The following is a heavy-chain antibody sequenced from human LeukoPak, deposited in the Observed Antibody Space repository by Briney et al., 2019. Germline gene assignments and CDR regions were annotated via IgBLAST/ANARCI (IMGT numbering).Heavy chain of an antibody. CDR3: ARGFRKPYYDFWSGYYRYYYGMDV. D-gene: IGHD3-3*01. CDR2: MNPNSGNT. J-gene: IGHJ6*02. CDR1: GYTFTSYD. Sequence: WASVKASCKASGYTFTSYDINWVRQATGQGLEWMGWMNPNSGNTGYAQKFQGRVTMTRNTSISTAYMELSSLRSEDTAVYYCARGFRKPYYDFWSGYYRYYYGMDVWGQGTTVTVSS. V-gene: IGHV1-8*01.